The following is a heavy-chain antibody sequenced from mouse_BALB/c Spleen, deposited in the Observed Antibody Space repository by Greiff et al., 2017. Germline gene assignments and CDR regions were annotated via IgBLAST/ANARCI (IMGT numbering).Heavy chain of an antibody. CDR3: TRDGNYGNYFDD. D-gene: IGHD2-1*01. CDR2: ISSGGSYT. CDR1: GFTFSSYT. Sequence: EVKLVESGGGLVKPGGSLKLSCAASGFTFSSYTMSWVRQTPEKRLEWVATISSGGSYTYYPDSVKGRFTISRDNAKNTLYLQMSSLKSEDTAMYYCTRDGNYGNYFDDWGQGTTLTVSS. J-gene: IGHJ2*01. V-gene: IGHV5-6-4*01.